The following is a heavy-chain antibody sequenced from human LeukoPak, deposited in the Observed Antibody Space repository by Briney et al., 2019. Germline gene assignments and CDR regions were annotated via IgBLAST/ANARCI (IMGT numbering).Heavy chain of an antibody. D-gene: IGHD5-18*01. J-gene: IGHJ5*02. V-gene: IGHV4-30-2*01. CDR1: GGSISSGGYS. CDR2: IYHSGST. CDR3: ARTVVDTPFQNWFDP. Sequence: SQTLSLTCAVSGGSISSGGYSWSWIRQPPGKGLEWIGYIYHSGSTYYNPSLKSRVTISVDRSKNQFSLKLSSVTAADTAVYCCARTVVDTPFQNWFDPWGQGTLVTVSS.